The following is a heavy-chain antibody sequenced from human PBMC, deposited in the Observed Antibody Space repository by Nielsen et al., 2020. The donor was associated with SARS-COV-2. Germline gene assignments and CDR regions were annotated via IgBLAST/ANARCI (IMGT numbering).Heavy chain of an antibody. J-gene: IGHJ6*02. V-gene: IGHV3-23*01. Sequence: WIRQPPGKGLEWVSAISGSGGSTYYADSVKGRFTISRDTSKNTLYLQMNSLRAEDTAVYYCARDRGVGSIFGVAYYYYGMDVWGQGTTVTVSS. D-gene: IGHD3-3*01. CDR2: ISGSGGST. CDR3: ARDRGVGSIFGVAYYYYGMDV.